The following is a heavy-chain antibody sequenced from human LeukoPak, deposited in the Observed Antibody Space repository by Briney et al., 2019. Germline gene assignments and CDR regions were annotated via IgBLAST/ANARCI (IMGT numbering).Heavy chain of an antibody. CDR3: ARGGPSGEVLINSLDY. J-gene: IGHJ4*02. CDR1: GFTFDSYT. V-gene: IGHV3-30*01. Sequence: GGSLRLSCEASGFTFDSYTFFWVRQAPGRGLEWVAVISYDGSNKYHAGSVKGRFTISRDNSKNTLYLQMNSLRHEDKAVYYCARGGPSGEVLINSLDYWGQGTLVTVS. D-gene: IGHD3-10*01. CDR2: ISYDGSNK.